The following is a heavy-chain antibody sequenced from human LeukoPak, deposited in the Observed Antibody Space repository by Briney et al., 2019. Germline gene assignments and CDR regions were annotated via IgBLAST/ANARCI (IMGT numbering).Heavy chain of an antibody. CDR3: ARASVWFGELPFDY. Sequence: PSETLSLTCAVYGGSFSGYYWSWIRQPPGKGLEWIGEINHSGSTNYNPSLKSRVTISVDTSKNQFSLKLSPVTAADTAVYYCARASVWFGELPFDYWGQGTLVTVSS. CDR2: INHSGST. J-gene: IGHJ4*02. CDR1: GGSFSGYY. D-gene: IGHD3-10*01. V-gene: IGHV4-34*01.